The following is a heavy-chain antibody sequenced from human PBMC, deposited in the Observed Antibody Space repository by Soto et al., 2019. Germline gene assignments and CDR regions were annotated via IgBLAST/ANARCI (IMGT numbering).Heavy chain of an antibody. D-gene: IGHD3-22*01. V-gene: IGHV5-51*01. CDR3: ATRYYDSSGYFTFDY. Sequence: GESLKISCKGSGYSFTSYWIGWVRQMPGKGLEWMGIIYPGDSDTRYSPSFQGQVTISADKSISTAYLQWSSLKASDTAMYYCATRYYDSSGYFTFDYWGQGTLVTVSS. CDR1: GYSFTSYW. CDR2: IYPGDSDT. J-gene: IGHJ4*02.